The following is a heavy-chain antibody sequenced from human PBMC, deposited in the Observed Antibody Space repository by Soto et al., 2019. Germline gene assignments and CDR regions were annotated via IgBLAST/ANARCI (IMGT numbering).Heavy chain of an antibody. J-gene: IGHJ4*02. CDR2: IYYSGST. V-gene: IGHV4-59*01. Sequence: SETLSLTCTVSGGSISSYYWSWIRQPPGKGLEWIGYIYYSGSTNYNPSLKSRVTISVDTSKNQFSLKLSSVTAADTAVYYCARVHLGCSGGSCYAYYFDYWGQGTLVTVSS. D-gene: IGHD2-15*01. CDR1: GGSISSYY. CDR3: ARVHLGCSGGSCYAYYFDY.